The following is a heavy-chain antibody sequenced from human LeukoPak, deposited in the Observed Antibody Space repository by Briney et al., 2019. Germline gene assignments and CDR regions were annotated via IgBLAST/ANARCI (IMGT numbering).Heavy chain of an antibody. CDR2: IIPIFGTA. J-gene: IGHJ3*02. V-gene: IGHV1-69*13. CDR3: ARDWQRWLQFRAFDI. D-gene: IGHD5-24*01. CDR1: GGTFSSYA. Sequence: PVKVSCKASGGTFSSYAISWVRQAPGQGLEWMGGIIPIFGTANYAQKFQGRVTITADESTSTAYMELSSLRSEDTAVYYCARDWQRWLQFRAFDIWGQGTMVTVSS.